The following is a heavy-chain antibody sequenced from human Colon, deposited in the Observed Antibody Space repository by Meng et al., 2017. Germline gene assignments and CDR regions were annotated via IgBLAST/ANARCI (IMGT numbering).Heavy chain of an antibody. Sequence: GESLKISCAASGFTFNSSAINWVRQAPGKGLEGVAVISYSGENTHYADSVKGRFTISRDNSKNTLYLQMDSLRAEDTAVYYCAKPFYTGFYYTGNYLDYWGQGTLVTVSS. CDR3: AKPFYTGFYYTGNYLDY. D-gene: IGHD3-22*01. V-gene: IGHV3-23*01. CDR1: GFTFNSSA. J-gene: IGHJ4*02. CDR2: ISYSGENT.